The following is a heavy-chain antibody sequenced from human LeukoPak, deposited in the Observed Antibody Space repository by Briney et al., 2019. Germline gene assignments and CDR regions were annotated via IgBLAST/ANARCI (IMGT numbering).Heavy chain of an antibody. V-gene: IGHV1-46*01. CDR3: ARPNLQIAARTSYYYYYMDV. D-gene: IGHD6-6*01. J-gene: IGHJ6*03. CDR1: GYTFTSYY. CDR2: INPSGGST. Sequence: ASVKVSCKASGYTFTSYYMHWVRQAPGQGLEWMGGINPSGGSTSYAQKFQGRLTMTRDTSTSTVYMELSSLRSEDTAVYYCARPNLQIAARTSYYYYYMDVWGKGTTVTVSS.